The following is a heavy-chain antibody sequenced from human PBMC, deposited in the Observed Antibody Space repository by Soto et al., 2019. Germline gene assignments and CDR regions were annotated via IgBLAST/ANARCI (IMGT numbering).Heavy chain of an antibody. Sequence: QLQLQESGPGLVKPSETLSLTCTVSGDSISSSYYWGWVRQPPGKGLECIGAVYYTGFTYYNPSLNFRPTISLDTSKNQFSLRLSSVTAADSAIYYCARLPVVVIALGYFDPWGPGTLVTVSS. V-gene: IGHV4-39*01. D-gene: IGHD2-21*01. J-gene: IGHJ5*02. CDR3: ARLPVVVIALGYFDP. CDR1: GDSISSSYY. CDR2: VYYTGFT.